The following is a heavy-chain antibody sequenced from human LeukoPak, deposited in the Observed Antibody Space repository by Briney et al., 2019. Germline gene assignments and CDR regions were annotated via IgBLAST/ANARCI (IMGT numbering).Heavy chain of an antibody. D-gene: IGHD3-9*01. Sequence: PGGSLRLSCAASGFTFSSYAMHWVSQAPGKGLEWVAVISYDGSNKYYADSVKGRFTISRDNSKNTLYLQMNSLRAEDTAVYYCARDGGYFDWLFGEAIDYWGQGTLVTVSS. CDR3: ARDGGYFDWLFGEAIDY. J-gene: IGHJ4*02. CDR2: ISYDGSNK. V-gene: IGHV3-30-3*01. CDR1: GFTFSSYA.